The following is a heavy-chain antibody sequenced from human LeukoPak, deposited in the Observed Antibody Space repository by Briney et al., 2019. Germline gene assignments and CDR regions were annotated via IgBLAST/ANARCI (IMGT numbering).Heavy chain of an antibody. CDR1: GGSISSSSYY. J-gene: IGHJ6*02. D-gene: IGHD2-2*01. Sequence: ASETLSLTCTVSGGSISSSSYYWGWIRQPPGKGLEWIGSIYYSGSTYYNPSLKSRVTISVDTSKNQFSLKLSSVTAADTAVYYCARAQDCSSTSCYFLGWDDYYYYGMDVWGQGTTVTVSS. V-gene: IGHV4-39*07. CDR3: ARAQDCSSTSCYFLGWDDYYYYGMDV. CDR2: IYYSGST.